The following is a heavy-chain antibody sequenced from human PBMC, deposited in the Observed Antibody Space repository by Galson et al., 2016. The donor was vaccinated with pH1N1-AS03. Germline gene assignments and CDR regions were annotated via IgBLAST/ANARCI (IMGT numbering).Heavy chain of an antibody. CDR3: ARDRDPLVREFDF. CDR1: GDSISNYNYY. Sequence: SETLSHTCSVSGDSISNYNYYWGWIRQSPGRGLEWIGTIYYTGSTYYNPSLKSRLTMSFDTSKNQLSLKMNSVTAADTAIYYCARDRDPLVREFDFWGQGILVTVSS. D-gene: IGHD2-8*02. V-gene: IGHV4-39*07. J-gene: IGHJ4*02. CDR2: IYYTGST.